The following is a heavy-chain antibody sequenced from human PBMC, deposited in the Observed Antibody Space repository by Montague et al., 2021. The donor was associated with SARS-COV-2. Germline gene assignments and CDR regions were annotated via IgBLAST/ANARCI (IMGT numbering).Heavy chain of an antibody. CDR1: GFTFSHSA. V-gene: IGHV3-33*06. D-gene: IGHD6-25*01. CDR2: IWHDGTKK. J-gene: IGHJ4*02. Sequence: SLRLSCAASGFTFSHSAMHWVRQAPGKGLEWVAVIWHDGTKKFHANSVKGRFIISRDNSQNLLHLQMNSVRGDDTALYYCAKLKAAAGMASAFDVWGQGTLVTVSS. CDR3: AKLKAAAGMASAFDV.